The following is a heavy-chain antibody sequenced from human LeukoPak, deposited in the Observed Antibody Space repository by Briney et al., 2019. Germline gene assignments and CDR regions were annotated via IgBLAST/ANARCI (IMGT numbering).Heavy chain of an antibody. Sequence: SETLSLTCAVSGGSISSSNWWSWVRQPPGKGLEWIGEIYHSGRTNYNPSLKSRVTISVDKSKNQLSLKLSSVTAADTAVYYCAREGYYDSSASGAFDIWGQGTMVTVSS. CDR3: AREGYYDSSASGAFDI. CDR1: GGSISSSNW. V-gene: IGHV4-4*02. D-gene: IGHD3-22*01. CDR2: IYHSGRT. J-gene: IGHJ3*02.